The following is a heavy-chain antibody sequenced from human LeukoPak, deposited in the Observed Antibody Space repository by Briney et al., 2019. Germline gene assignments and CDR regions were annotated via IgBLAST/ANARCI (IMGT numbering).Heavy chain of an antibody. J-gene: IGHJ4*02. V-gene: IGHV3-30*18. CDR3: AKEQNLHLSLDY. Sequence: GGSLRLSCAASGFTFSSYGMHWVRQAPGKGLEWVAVISYDGSNKYYADSVKGRFTISRDNSKNTLYLQMNGLRAEDTAVYYCAKEQNLHLSLDYWGQGTLVTVSS. CDR2: ISYDGSNK. CDR1: GFTFSSYG.